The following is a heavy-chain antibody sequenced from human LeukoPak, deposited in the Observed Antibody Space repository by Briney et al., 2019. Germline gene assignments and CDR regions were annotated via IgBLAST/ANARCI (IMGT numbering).Heavy chain of an antibody. D-gene: IGHD3-22*01. CDR1: GFTFDGYA. Sequence: GGSLRLSCAAAGFTFDGYAMHWVRQAGGEGLEWVSLISGDGGSTSYADSVKGRFTISRDNSKNFLYLRMNSLRTEDTALYYCAKDKPDYYDSSGIFDYWGQGTLVTVSS. CDR2: ISGDGGST. CDR3: AKDKPDYYDSSGIFDY. J-gene: IGHJ4*02. V-gene: IGHV3-43*02.